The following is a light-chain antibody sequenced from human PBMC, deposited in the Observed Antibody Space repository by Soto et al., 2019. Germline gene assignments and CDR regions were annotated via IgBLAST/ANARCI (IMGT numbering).Light chain of an antibody. CDR1: RRISSAY. CDR2: DAS. J-gene: IGKJ2*01. CDR3: LQSGNSPLT. V-gene: IGKV3-20*01. Sequence: EVVLTQSPGTLSLSPGERATLSCRASRRISSAYLAWYQQKPGQAPRLLIYDASTRATDIPDRFTGSGSATDFTLIISRLEPEDFAVYYCLQSGNSPLTFGQGTRLEIK.